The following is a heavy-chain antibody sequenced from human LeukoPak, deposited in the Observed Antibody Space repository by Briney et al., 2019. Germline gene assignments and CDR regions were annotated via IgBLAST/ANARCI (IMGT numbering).Heavy chain of an antibody. D-gene: IGHD5-18*01. V-gene: IGHV3-72*01. CDR3: AKVGGYTYGSDPFDI. CDR1: GFNVSSYY. CDR2: SRSKTSSYTT. J-gene: IGHJ3*02. Sequence: GGSLRLSCAASGFNVSSYYMDWVRQAPGKGLEWVGRSRSKTSSYTTEYAASLKGRFTISRGDSGNSLYLQMNSLQTEDTAVYYCAKVGGYTYGSDPFDIWGQGTTVTVSS.